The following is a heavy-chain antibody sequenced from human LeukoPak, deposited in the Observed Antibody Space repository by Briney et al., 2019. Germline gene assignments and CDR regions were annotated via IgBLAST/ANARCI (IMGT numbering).Heavy chain of an antibody. Sequence: PSETLSLTCAVYGGSFSGYYWSWIRQPPGKGLEWIGEINHGGSTNYNPSLKSRVTISVDTSKNQFSLKLSSVTAADTAVYYCARGRRSSWYTYWGQGTLVTVSS. J-gene: IGHJ4*02. D-gene: IGHD6-13*01. CDR2: INHGGST. CDR1: GGSFSGYY. CDR3: ARGRRSSWYTY. V-gene: IGHV4-34*01.